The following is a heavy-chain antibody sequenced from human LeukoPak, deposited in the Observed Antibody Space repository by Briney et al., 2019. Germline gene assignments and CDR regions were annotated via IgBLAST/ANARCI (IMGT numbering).Heavy chain of an antibody. CDR2: IIPIFGTA. V-gene: IGHV1-69*13. CDR1: GGTFSSYA. CDR3: ARSGYSSGWYLDGNWFDP. D-gene: IGHD6-19*01. J-gene: IGHJ5*02. Sequence: SVKVSCKASGGTFSSYAISWVRQAPGQGLEWMGGIIPIFGTANYAQKFQGRVTITADESKSTAYMELSSLRSEDTAVYYCARSGYSSGWYLDGNWFDPWGQGTLVTVSS.